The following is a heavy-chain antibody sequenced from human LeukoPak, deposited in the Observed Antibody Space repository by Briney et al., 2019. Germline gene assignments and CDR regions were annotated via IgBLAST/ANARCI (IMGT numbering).Heavy chain of an antibody. CDR1: GYTFTSYA. V-gene: IGHV7-4-1*02. Sequence: ASVKASCKASGYTFTSYAINWVRQAPGQGLDWMGWINTNTGNPTYAQGFTGRFVFSLDTSVSTAYLQISSLKAEDTAVYYCARDSSSGWLWGQGTLVTVSS. J-gene: IGHJ4*02. CDR3: ARDSSSGWL. CDR2: INTNTGNP. D-gene: IGHD6-19*01.